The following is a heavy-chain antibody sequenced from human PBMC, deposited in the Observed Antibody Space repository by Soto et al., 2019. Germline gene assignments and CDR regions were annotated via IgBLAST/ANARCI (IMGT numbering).Heavy chain of an antibody. Sequence: QLQLVQSGGEVKTPGASVKVSCTTSGYTFTSHGISWVRQAPGQGLEWMGWISTYNGKTDYAQKFQGRVTMTADTRTSTVYMEVSSLRSDDTAVYYCARLLTEGATYREDAFDMWGQGTKVTVSS. V-gene: IGHV1-18*01. CDR1: GYTFTSHG. CDR3: ARLLTEGATYREDAFDM. CDR2: ISTYNGKT. J-gene: IGHJ3*02. D-gene: IGHD1-26*01.